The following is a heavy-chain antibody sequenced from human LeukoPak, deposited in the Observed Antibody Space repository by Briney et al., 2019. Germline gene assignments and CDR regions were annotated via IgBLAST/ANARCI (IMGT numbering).Heavy chain of an antibody. CDR1: GYTFTSYG. CDR3: ARATTVTTPYYYYYMDV. V-gene: IGHV1-18*01. CDR2: ISAYNGNT. Sequence: ASVKVSCXASGYTFTSYGISWVRQAPGQGLEWMGWISAYNGNTNYAQKLQGRVTMTTDTSTSTAYMELRSLRSDDTAVYYCARATTVTTPYYYYYMDVWGKGTTVTVSS. J-gene: IGHJ6*03. D-gene: IGHD4-11*01.